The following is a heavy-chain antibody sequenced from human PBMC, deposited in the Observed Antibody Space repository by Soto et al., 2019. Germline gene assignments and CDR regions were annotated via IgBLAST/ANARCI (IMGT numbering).Heavy chain of an antibody. CDR1: GGSFIGYY. CDR3: ARGPRSDFWSGYGPGWKYFQH. Sequence: SETLSLTCAVYGGSFIGYYWSWIRQPPGKGLEWIGEINHSGSTNYNPSLKSRVTISVDTSKNKFYLKLSSVTAADTAVYYCARGPRSDFWSGYGPGWKYFQHCGQAKLVTVS. D-gene: IGHD3-3*01. CDR2: INHSGST. J-gene: IGHJ1*01. V-gene: IGHV4-34*01.